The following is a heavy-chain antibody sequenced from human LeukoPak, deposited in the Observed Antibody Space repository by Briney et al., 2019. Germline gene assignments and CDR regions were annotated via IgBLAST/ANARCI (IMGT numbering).Heavy chain of an antibody. CDR1: GFTFSDYY. CDR2: ISSSGSTI. V-gene: IGHV3-11*01. D-gene: IGHD1-26*01. J-gene: IGHJ3*02. CDR3: AISGSYFADAFDI. Sequence: GGSLRLSCAASGFTFSDYYVSWIRQAPGKGLEWVSYISSSGSTIYYADSVKGRFTISRDNAKNSLYLQMNSLRAEDTAVYYCAISGSYFADAFDIWGQGTMVTVSS.